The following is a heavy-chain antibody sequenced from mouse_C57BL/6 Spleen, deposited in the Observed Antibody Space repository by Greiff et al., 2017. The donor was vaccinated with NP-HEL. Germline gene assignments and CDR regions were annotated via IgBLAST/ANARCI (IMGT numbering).Heavy chain of an antibody. CDR3: ARGGGGYYTSYWYFDV. J-gene: IGHJ1*03. CDR2: IYPGSGST. Sequence: VQLQQPGAELVKPGASVKMSCKASGYTFTSYWITWVKQRPGQGLEWIGDIYPGSGSTNYNEKFKSKATLTVDTSSSTAYMQLSSLTSEDSAVYYCARGGGGYYTSYWYFDVWGTGTTVTVSS. V-gene: IGHV1-55*01. D-gene: IGHD2-12*01. CDR1: GYTFTSYW.